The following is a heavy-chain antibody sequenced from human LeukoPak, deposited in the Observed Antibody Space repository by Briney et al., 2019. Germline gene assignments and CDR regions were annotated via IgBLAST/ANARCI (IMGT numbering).Heavy chain of an antibody. V-gene: IGHV4-39*07. CDR1: GGSISSSSYN. Sequence: SETLSLTCTVSGGSISSSSYNWGWIRQPPGKGLEWIGSIYYSGSTYYNPSLKSRVTISVDTSKNHFSLKLSSVTAADTAVYYCARDLSLYDILTGGVNAFDIWGQGTMVTVSS. CDR2: IYYSGST. J-gene: IGHJ3*02. CDR3: ARDLSLYDILTGGVNAFDI. D-gene: IGHD3-9*01.